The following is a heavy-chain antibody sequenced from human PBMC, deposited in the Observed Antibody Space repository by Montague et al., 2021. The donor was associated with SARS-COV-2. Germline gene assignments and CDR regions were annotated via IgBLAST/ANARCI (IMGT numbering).Heavy chain of an antibody. CDR2: IYYSGST. D-gene: IGHD2-2*02. CDR1: GGSVSSGSYY. Sequence: SETLSLTCTVSGGSVSSGSYYWSWIRQAPGKGLGWIGSIYYSGSTYYNPSLKSRVTISVDTSKNQFSLKLSSVTAADTAVYYCARDPSRQPLLYPIGDYYYGMDVWGQGTTVTVSS. V-gene: IGHV4-39*07. J-gene: IGHJ6*02. CDR3: ARDPSRQPLLYPIGDYYYGMDV.